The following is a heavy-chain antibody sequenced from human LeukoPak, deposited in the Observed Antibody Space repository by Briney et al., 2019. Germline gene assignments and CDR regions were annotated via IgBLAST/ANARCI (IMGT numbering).Heavy chain of an antibody. J-gene: IGHJ4*02. CDR2: IYHSGST. Sequence: SETLSLTCAVSGGSISSSNWWSWVRQPPGKGLEWIGEIYHSGSTNYNPSLKSRVTISVDKSKNQFSLKLSSVTAADTAVYYCASYSSGYYPSKGFDYWGQGTLVTVSS. D-gene: IGHD3-22*01. CDR3: ASYSSGYYPSKGFDY. CDR1: GGSISSSNW. V-gene: IGHV4-4*02.